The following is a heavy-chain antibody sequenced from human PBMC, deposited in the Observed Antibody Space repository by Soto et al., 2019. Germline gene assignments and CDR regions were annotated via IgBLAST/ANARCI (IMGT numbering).Heavy chain of an antibody. Sequence: GGSLRLSCAASGFTFSSYWMSWVRQAPGKGLEWVANIKQDGSEKYYVDSVKGRFTISRDNSKNTLYLQMNSLRAEDTAVYYCAKSGYSSSSSYYYYGMDVWGQGTTVTVSS. V-gene: IGHV3-7*01. CDR2: IKQDGSEK. CDR3: AKSGYSSSSSYYYYGMDV. CDR1: GFTFSSYW. J-gene: IGHJ6*02. D-gene: IGHD6-6*01.